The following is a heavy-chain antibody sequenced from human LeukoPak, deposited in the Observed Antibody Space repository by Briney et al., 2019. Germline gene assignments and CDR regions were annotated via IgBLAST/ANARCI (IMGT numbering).Heavy chain of an antibody. V-gene: IGHV3-64*01. J-gene: IGHJ5*02. D-gene: IGHD5-24*01. CDR1: GFSFDKHT. CDR2: INSVGGAI. Sequence: HPGGSLRLSCAASGFSFDKHTMHWVRQAPGMGPEFVSSINSVGGAIFYASSVKGRFTISRDNSKETLYLQMVSLRVEDTSIYYCARVGGGSSYDLWGQGTLLTVSS. CDR3: ARVGGGSSYDL.